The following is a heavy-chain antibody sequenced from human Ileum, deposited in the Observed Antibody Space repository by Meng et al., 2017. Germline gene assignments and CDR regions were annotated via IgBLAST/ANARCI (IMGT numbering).Heavy chain of an antibody. J-gene: IGHJ4*02. D-gene: IGHD6-25*01. CDR1: GDSLFNKSDT. CDR3: AREAHLAAFGH. Sequence: QVHITQSGPGVVKPSQTRSLTCAISGDSLFNKSDTWNWVRQSPSRGLEWMGRTYYRSKWYNDYALSVNSRITVNPDTSKNQISLQLNSVTPDDTAVYYCAREAHLAAFGHWGQGTLVTVSS. V-gene: IGHV6-1*01. CDR2: TYYRSKWYN.